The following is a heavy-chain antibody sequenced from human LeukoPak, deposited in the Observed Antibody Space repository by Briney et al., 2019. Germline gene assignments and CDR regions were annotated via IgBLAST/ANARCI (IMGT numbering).Heavy chain of an antibody. J-gene: IGHJ4*02. CDR2: IYYSGST. V-gene: IGHV4-59*08. Sequence: MPSETLSLTCTVSGGSISVYYWSWIRQPPGKGLEWIGYIYYSGSTNYNPSLKSRVTISVDTSKNQFSLKLSSVTAADTAVYYCARIVPYNYGYVDYWGQGTLVTVSS. D-gene: IGHD5-18*01. CDR1: GGSISVYY. CDR3: ARIVPYNYGYVDY.